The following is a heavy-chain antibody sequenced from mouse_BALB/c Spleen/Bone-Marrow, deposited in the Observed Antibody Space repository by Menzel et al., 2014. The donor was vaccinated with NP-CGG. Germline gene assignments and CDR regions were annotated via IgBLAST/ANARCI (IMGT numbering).Heavy chain of an antibody. D-gene: IGHD2-10*01. Sequence: DVHLVESGGGLVQFGGSLKLSCAASGFTFSRYGMSWVRQTPDKRLELVAIINSDGGSTYYPDSVKGRFTISRDNAKNTLYLQMSSLKSEDTAMYYCARAYYWGQGTLVTVSA. CDR2: INSDGGST. CDR3: ARAYY. CDR1: GFTFSRYG. V-gene: IGHV5-6-3*01. J-gene: IGHJ3*01.